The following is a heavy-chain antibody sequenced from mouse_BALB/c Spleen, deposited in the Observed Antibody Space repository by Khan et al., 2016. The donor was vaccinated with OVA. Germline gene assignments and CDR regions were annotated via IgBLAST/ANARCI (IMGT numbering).Heavy chain of an antibody. Sequence: EVQLQESGPGLVKPSQSLSLTCTVTGYSITSDYAWNWIRQFPGNKLEWMGYISYSGSTSYNPSLKSRISITRDTSKNQFFLQLNSVTTEDTATYYCARSRGTARYFEGWGAGTTVTVSS. CDR3: ARSRGTARYFEG. J-gene: IGHJ1*01. CDR1: GYSITSDYA. CDR2: ISYSGST. V-gene: IGHV3-2*02. D-gene: IGHD1-2*01.